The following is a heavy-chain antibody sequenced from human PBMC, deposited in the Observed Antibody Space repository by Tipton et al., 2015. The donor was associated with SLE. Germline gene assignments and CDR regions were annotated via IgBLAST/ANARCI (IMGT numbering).Heavy chain of an antibody. Sequence: SLRLSCAASGFTFSSYGMSWVRQAPGKGLEWVSGISGSGANTYYADSVKGRFTISRDNSKRTLNLQMNSLRAEDTAVYFCAKGREWTEYGSNALDYWGQGTLVTVSS. CDR2: ISGSGANT. CDR3: AKGREWTEYGSNALDY. D-gene: IGHD3/OR15-3a*01. J-gene: IGHJ4*02. V-gene: IGHV3-23*01. CDR1: GFTFSSYG.